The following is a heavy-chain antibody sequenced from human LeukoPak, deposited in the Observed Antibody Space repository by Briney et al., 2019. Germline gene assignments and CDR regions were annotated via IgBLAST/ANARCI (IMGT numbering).Heavy chain of an antibody. CDR1: GGSISSYY. CDR3: ARHRGYCSSTSCSYNWFDP. V-gene: IGHV4-59*08. CDR2: IYYSWST. J-gene: IGHJ5*02. Sequence: SETLSLTCTVSGGSISSYYWTWIRQPPGKGLEWVGYIYYSWSTKYNPSIKSRLTMSVDTSKNRFSLKLSSVTAADTALYYCARHRGYCSSTSCSYNWFDPWGQGTLVTVSS. D-gene: IGHD2-2*03.